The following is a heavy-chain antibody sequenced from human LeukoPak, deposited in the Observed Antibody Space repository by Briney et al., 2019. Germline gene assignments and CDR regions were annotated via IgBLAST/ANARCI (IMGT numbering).Heavy chain of an antibody. CDR2: ISGGGSST. CDR1: GFTFSSYA. CDR3: AKRYYDFPLDY. J-gene: IGHJ4*02. Sequence: PGGSLRLSCAASGFTFSSYALSWVRQAPGKGLEWVSGISGGGSSTYYADSVKGRFTISRDNSKNTLYLQMNSLGAEDTAVYYCAKRYYDFPLDYWGQGTLVTVSS. V-gene: IGHV3-23*01. D-gene: IGHD3-3*01.